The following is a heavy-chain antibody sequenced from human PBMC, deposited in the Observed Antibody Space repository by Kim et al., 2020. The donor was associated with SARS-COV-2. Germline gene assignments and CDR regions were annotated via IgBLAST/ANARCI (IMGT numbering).Heavy chain of an antibody. D-gene: IGHD3-22*01. J-gene: IGHJ4*02. V-gene: IGHV5-10-1*01. CDR2: IDPSDSYT. CDR1: GYSFTSYW. Sequence: GESLKISCKGSGYSFTSYWISWVRQMPGKGLEWMGRIDPSDSYTNYSPSFQGHVTISADKSISTAYLQWSSLKASDTAMYYCASLVRLGTNYYDSSGRVWYYFDYWGQGTLVTVSS. CDR3: ASLVRLGTNYYDSSGRVWYYFDY.